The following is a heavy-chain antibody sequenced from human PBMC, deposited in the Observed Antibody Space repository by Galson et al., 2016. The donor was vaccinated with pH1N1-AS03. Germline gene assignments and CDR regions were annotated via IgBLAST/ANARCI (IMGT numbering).Heavy chain of an antibody. CDR1: GDSISSSDYY. D-gene: IGHD3-3*01. Sequence: TLSLTCTVSGDSISSSDYYWSWVRQPAGKGLEWIGRIYTSGSTNYNPSLKRRVTILVDTSKNQFSLNLSSGTAADTAVYYCARDPEKYDFWSGYLRGMDVWGQGTTVTVSS. CDR2: IYTSGST. V-gene: IGHV4-61*02. CDR3: ARDPEKYDFWSGYLRGMDV. J-gene: IGHJ6*02.